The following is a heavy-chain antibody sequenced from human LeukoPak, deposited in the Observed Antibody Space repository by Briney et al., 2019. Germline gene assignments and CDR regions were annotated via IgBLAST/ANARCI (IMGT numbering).Heavy chain of an antibody. J-gene: IGHJ6*02. V-gene: IGHV3-23*01. CDR1: GFTFSSNA. Sequence: PGGSLRLSCSASGFTFSSNAMSWVRQAPGKGLEWVSAISGSGGSKYYADSVKGRFTISRDNSKNTLYLQMNSLRAEDTALYYCAKYLYSVSYYGMDVWGQGTTVTVSS. CDR3: AKYLYSVSYYGMDV. D-gene: IGHD2-15*01. CDR2: ISGSGGSK.